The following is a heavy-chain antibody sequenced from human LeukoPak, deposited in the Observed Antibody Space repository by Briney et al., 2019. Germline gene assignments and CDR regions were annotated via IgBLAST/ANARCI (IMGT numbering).Heavy chain of an antibody. Sequence: SETLSLTCTVSGGSISSYYWSWIRQPPGKGLEWIGYIYYSGSTNYNPSLKSRVTISVDTSKNQFSLKLSSVTAADTAVYYCARDIHCSGGSCYPNDAFDIWGQGIMVTVSS. CDR1: GGSISSYY. V-gene: IGHV4-59*01. CDR2: IYYSGST. D-gene: IGHD2-15*01. J-gene: IGHJ3*02. CDR3: ARDIHCSGGSCYPNDAFDI.